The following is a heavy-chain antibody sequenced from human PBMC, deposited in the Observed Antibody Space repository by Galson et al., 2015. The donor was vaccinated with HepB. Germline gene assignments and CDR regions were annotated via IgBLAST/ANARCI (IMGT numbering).Heavy chain of an antibody. Sequence: SVKVSCKASGYTFTSYAMHWVRQAPGQRLEWMGWINAGNGNTKYSQKFQGRVTITRDTSASTVYMELSSLRSEDTAVYYCARGVPGTVGYFQHWGQGTLVTVSS. J-gene: IGHJ1*01. CDR1: GYTFTSYA. CDR3: ARGVPGTVGYFQH. V-gene: IGHV1-3*01. CDR2: INAGNGNT. D-gene: IGHD6-13*01.